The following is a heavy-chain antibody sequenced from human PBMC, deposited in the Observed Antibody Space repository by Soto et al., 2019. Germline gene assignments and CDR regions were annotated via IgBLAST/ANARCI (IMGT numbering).Heavy chain of an antibody. CDR3: ASRGSYGTSSYEQGGVDEAFEI. CDR2: IYVGDSDT. V-gene: IGHV5-51*01. CDR1: GYSFSTYW. Sequence: PGESLKISCKGSGYSFSTYWIGWVRQMPGKGLEWMGLIYVGDSDTRYSPSFQGQVTISADKSISTAYLQWSSLQASDTAMYYCASRGSYGTSSYEQGGVDEAFEIWGQGTMVTVS. J-gene: IGHJ3*02. D-gene: IGHD3-22*01.